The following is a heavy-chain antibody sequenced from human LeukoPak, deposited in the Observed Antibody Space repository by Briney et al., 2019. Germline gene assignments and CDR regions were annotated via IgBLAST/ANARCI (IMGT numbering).Heavy chain of an antibody. CDR3: VRDNRSYNFDY. V-gene: IGHV3-74*01. D-gene: IGHD1-26*01. CDR2: IKSDGSST. Sequence: PGGSLTLSCAASGFTFSRYWMHWVRQAPGKGLVWVSCIKSDGSSTSIADSAEGRFTISRDNAKNTVYLQMNSLRAEDTAVYYCVRDNRSYNFDYWGQGTLVTVSS. CDR1: GFTFSRYW. J-gene: IGHJ4*02.